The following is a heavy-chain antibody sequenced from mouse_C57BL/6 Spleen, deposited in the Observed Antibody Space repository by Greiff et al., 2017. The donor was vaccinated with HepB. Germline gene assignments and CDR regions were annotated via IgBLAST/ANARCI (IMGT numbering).Heavy chain of an antibody. D-gene: IGHD3-2*02. J-gene: IGHJ4*01. Sequence: QVQLQQSGAELVRPGTSVKMSCTASGYTFTNYWIGWAKQRPGHGLEWIGDIYPGGGYTNYTEKFKGKATLTADKSSSTAYMQFSSLTSEDSSIYDCAREGRSGYYAMAYWGQGTSVTVSS. V-gene: IGHV1-63*01. CDR1: GYTFTNYW. CDR3: AREGRSGYYAMAY. CDR2: IYPGGGYT.